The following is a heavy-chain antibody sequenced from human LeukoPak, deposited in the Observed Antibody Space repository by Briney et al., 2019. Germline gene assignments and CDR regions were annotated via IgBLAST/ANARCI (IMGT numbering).Heavy chain of an antibody. V-gene: IGHV3-23*01. D-gene: IGHD2-21*02. CDR3: AKDLAYCGGDCYDAPFDY. J-gene: IGHJ4*02. Sequence: GGSLRLSCAASGFTFSSYAMSWVRHAPGKGLEWVSAISGSGGSTYYADSVKGRFTISRDNSKNTLYLQMNSLRAEDTAVYYCAKDLAYCGGDCYDAPFDYWGQGTLVTVSS. CDR1: GFTFSSYA. CDR2: ISGSGGST.